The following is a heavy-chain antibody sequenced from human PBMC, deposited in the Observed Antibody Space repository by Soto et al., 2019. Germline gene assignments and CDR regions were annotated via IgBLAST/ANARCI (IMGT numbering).Heavy chain of an antibody. Sequence: GESLKLSCQGSGYSFASYWIGWVRQVPGKDLEWMGIIYPGDSDTRYSPSFQGQVTISADKSLRTAYLQWTSLKASDTALYYCARTRSFTLGFYYDGMDVWGQGTTVTVSS. CDR3: ARTRSFTLGFYYDGMDV. D-gene: IGHD6-6*01. CDR1: GYSFASYW. V-gene: IGHV5-51*01. J-gene: IGHJ6*02. CDR2: IYPGDSDT.